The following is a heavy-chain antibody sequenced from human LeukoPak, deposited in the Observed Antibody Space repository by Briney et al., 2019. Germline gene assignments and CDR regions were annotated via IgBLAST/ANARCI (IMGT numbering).Heavy chain of an antibody. CDR2: TYTSGST. D-gene: IGHD6-13*01. CDR3: ARESSSSWYGGAFDY. Sequence: SETLSVTCTVSGGSISYYYWSWIRQPPGKGLEWIGYTYTSGSTNYNPSLKSRVTISVDTSKNQFSLKLSSVTAADTAVYYCARESSSSWYGGAFDYWGQGTLVTVSS. CDR1: GGSISYYY. V-gene: IGHV4-4*08. J-gene: IGHJ4*02.